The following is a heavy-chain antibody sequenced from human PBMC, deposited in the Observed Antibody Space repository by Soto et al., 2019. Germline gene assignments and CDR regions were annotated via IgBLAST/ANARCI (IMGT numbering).Heavy chain of an antibody. V-gene: IGHV3-49*03. D-gene: IGHD3-10*01. CDR1: GFTFGDYA. CDR2: IRSKAYGGTT. Sequence: GGSLRLSCTASGFTFGDYAMSWFRQAPGKGLEWVGFIRSKAYGGTTEYAASVKGRFTISRDDSKSIAYLQMNSLKTEDTAVYYCTSEDVSRYYYGSGRELEIDYWGQGTLVTVSS. J-gene: IGHJ4*02. CDR3: TSEDVSRYYYGSGRELEIDY.